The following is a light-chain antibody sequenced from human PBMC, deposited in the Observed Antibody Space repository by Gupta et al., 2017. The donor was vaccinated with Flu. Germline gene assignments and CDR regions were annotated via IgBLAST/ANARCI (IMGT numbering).Light chain of an antibody. CDR1: QSVSSTY. V-gene: IGKV3-20*01. CDR2: GAS. J-gene: IGKJ2*03. Sequence: EIVLTQSPATLSLSPGERATLSCRASQSVSSTYLAWYQQKPGQAPRVLIFGASSRATGIPDRFSGSGSGTDFTLTTSRLEPEDFAVYYCQQYGSSPYSFGQGTKLQIK. CDR3: QQYGSSPYS.